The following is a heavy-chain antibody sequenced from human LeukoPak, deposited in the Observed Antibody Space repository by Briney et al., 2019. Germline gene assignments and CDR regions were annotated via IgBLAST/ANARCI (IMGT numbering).Heavy chain of an antibody. CDR1: GYSISSGYY. V-gene: IGHV4-38-2*02. J-gene: IGHJ4*02. CDR3: ARGGTSSSEPFDY. CDR2: IYHSGST. D-gene: IGHD6-6*01. Sequence: SETLSLTCTVSGYSISSGYYWGWIRQPPGKGLEWIGSIYHSGSTYYNPSLKSRVTISVDTSKNQFSLKQSSVTAADTAMYYCARGGTSSSEPFDYWGQGTLVTVSS.